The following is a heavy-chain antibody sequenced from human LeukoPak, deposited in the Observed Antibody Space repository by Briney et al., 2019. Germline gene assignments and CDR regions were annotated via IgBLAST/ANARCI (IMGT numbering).Heavy chain of an antibody. Sequence: SETLSLTCSVSGGALSSWGWIRQPPGKGLEWIASVYYSGITYYNPSLKSRVTISLDKSKNHFSLRLSSVTATDTAVYYCARHSGSRYCSGIKCLNRIDYWDQGTLVTVSS. CDR3: ARHSGSRYCSGIKCLNRIDY. J-gene: IGHJ4*02. D-gene: IGHD2-15*01. CDR1: GGALSS. CDR2: VYYSGIT. V-gene: IGHV4-39*01.